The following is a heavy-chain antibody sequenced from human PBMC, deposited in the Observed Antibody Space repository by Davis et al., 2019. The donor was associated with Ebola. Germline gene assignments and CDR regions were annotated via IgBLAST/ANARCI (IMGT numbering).Heavy chain of an antibody. Sequence: GESLKISCQGSGYSFRVYWIGWVRQRPGKGLEWMAIIYPGDSETRYSPSFQGQVSISVDKSVTTASLQWKSLKASDTATYYCVRLPRGGSTDYFHYGMDLWGPGTTVTVSS. V-gene: IGHV5-51*01. CDR3: VRLPRGGSTDYFHYGMDL. CDR1: GYSFRVYW. CDR2: IYPGDSET. D-gene: IGHD3-16*01. J-gene: IGHJ6*02.